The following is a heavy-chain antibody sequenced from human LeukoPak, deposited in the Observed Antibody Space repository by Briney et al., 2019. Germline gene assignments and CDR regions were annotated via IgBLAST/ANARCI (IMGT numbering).Heavy chain of an antibody. D-gene: IGHD5-18*01. CDR2: IYPGDSDT. CDR1: GYTFTNYW. V-gene: IGHV5-51*07. CDR3: ARLGTAIVARYFDF. Sequence: GESLKISCKASGYTFTNYWIGWVHQMPGKDLEWMGTIYPGDSDTRYSPSFQGQVSISADKSTNTAYLQWSSLKASDTAIYYCARLGTAIVARYFDFWGQGTLVTVSS. J-gene: IGHJ4*02.